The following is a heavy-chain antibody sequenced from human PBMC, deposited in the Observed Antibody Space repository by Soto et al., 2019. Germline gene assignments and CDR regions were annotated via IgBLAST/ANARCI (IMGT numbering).Heavy chain of an antibody. CDR3: ARARYYCSGTSCYYFDY. CDR1: GGSISSGGYY. Sequence: SETLSLTCTVSGGSISSGGYYWSWIRQDPGKGLEWIGYIYYSGSTYYNPSLKSRVTISVDMSKNQFSLQLSSVTAADTAVYYCARARYYCSGTSCYYFDYWGQGTLVTV. J-gene: IGHJ4*02. V-gene: IGHV4-31*03. D-gene: IGHD2-2*01. CDR2: IYYSGST.